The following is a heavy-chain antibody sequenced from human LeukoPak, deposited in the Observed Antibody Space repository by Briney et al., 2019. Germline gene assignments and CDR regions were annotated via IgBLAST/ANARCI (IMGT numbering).Heavy chain of an antibody. CDR1: GTSISNSHFY. Sequence: SETLSLTCGVSGTSISNSHFYWGWIRQPPGKGLEWIGSIYYSGSTYYNPSLKSRVTISVDTSKNQFSLKLSSVTAADTAVYYCARWGHYGFGYYFDYWGQGTLVTVSS. CDR3: ARWGHYGFGYYFDY. D-gene: IGHD4-17*01. CDR2: IYYSGST. J-gene: IGHJ4*02. V-gene: IGHV4-39*01.